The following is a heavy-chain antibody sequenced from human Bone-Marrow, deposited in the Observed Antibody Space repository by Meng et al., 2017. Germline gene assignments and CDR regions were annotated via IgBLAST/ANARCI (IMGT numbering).Heavy chain of an antibody. J-gene: IGHJ4*02. CDR2: INPKSGDT. D-gene: IGHD6-13*01. V-gene: IGHV1-2*06. Sequence: QVPTVQSVSEVKKPGASVMDYCEASGYPFSDYCLHWVRRAPGQGLEWMGRINPKSGDTHYAQRFQGRVTMTGDTSISTAYMELSGLRSDDTAMYYCARDEDISAAGKLFGDYWGQGTLVTVSS. CDR1: GYPFSDYC. CDR3: ARDEDISAAGKLFGDY.